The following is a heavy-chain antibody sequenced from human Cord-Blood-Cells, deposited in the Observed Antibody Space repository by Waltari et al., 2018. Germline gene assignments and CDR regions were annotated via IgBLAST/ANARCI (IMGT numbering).Heavy chain of an antibody. Sequence: QVQLVQSGAEVKKPGSSVKVSCKASGGTFSSYAISWVRQAPGQGLAWMGRIIPILGIANYAQKFQGRVTITADKSTSTAYMELSSLRSEDTAVYYCARSFLTGDYYYYMDVWGKGTTVTVSS. J-gene: IGHJ6*03. CDR2: IIPILGIA. D-gene: IGHD7-27*01. CDR3: ARSFLTGDYYYYMDV. V-gene: IGHV1-69*09. CDR1: GGTFSSYA.